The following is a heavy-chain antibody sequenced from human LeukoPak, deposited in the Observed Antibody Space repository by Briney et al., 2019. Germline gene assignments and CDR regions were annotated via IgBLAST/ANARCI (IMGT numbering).Heavy chain of an antibody. Sequence: GGSLTLSCAASGFTFSSNGMHWVRQAPGKGLEWVAVIWYDGSNKYYADSVKGRFTISRDNSKNTLYLQMNSLRAEDTAVYYCAREGGFYRPLVYSGQGTLVTVSS. CDR2: IWYDGSNK. D-gene: IGHD3-3*01. J-gene: IGHJ4*02. CDR3: AREGGFYRPLVY. CDR1: GFTFSSNG. V-gene: IGHV3-33*01.